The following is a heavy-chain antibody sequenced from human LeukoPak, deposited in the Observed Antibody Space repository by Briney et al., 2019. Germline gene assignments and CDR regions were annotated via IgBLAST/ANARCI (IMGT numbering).Heavy chain of an antibody. CDR2: ISSSGSTI. V-gene: IGHV3-48*03. J-gene: IGHJ4*02. D-gene: IGHD3-22*01. CDR3: ARDSAYYDCSGYPLKYYFDY. CDR1: GFTFSSYE. Sequence: GGSLRLSCAASGFTFSSYEMNWVRQAPGKGLEWVSYISSSGSTIYYADSVKGRFTISRDNAKNSLYLQMNSLRAEDTAVYYCARDSAYYDCSGYPLKYYFDYWGQGTLVTVSS.